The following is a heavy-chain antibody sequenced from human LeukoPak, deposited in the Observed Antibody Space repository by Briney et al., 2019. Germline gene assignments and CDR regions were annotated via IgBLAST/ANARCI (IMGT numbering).Heavy chain of an antibody. Sequence: SETLSLTCTLSSGSLSSSYWSWLRQPAGKGLEWIGRIYTSGSTNYNPSLKSRVTMSVDTSKNQFSLKLSSVTAADAAVYYCARDCSGGTCYLGVVDYWGQGILVTVSS. CDR2: IYTSGST. CDR1: SGSLSSSY. V-gene: IGHV4-4*07. D-gene: IGHD2-15*01. J-gene: IGHJ4*02. CDR3: ARDCSGGTCYLGVVDY.